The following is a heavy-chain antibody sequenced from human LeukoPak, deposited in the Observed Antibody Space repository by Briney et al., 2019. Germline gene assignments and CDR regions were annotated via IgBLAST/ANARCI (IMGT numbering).Heavy chain of an antibody. D-gene: IGHD3-22*01. Sequence: GGSLRHSCAASGFTFSSYAMHWVRQAPGKGLDWVAVISYDGSNKYYADSVKGRFTISRDNSKNTLYLQMNSLRAEDTAVYYCARAEFDSSGYYYPLDYWGQGTLVTVSS. CDR1: GFTFSSYA. J-gene: IGHJ4*02. CDR3: ARAEFDSSGYYYPLDY. CDR2: ISYDGSNK. V-gene: IGHV3-30-3*01.